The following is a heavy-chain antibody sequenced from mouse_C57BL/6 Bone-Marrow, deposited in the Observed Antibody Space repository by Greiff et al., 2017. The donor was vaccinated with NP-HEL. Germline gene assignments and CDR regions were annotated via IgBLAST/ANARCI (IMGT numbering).Heavy chain of an antibody. CDR2: IHPSDSDT. V-gene: IGHV1-74*01. CDR3: ASYGNYEPDWFAY. CDR1: GYTFTSYW. D-gene: IGHD2-1*01. J-gene: IGHJ3*01. Sequence: VKLQQPGAELVKPGASVKVSCKASGYTFTSYWMHWVKQRPGQGLEWIGRIHPSDSDTNYNQKFKGKATLTVDKSSSTAYMQLSSLTSEDSAVYYCASYGNYEPDWFAYWGQGTLVTVSA.